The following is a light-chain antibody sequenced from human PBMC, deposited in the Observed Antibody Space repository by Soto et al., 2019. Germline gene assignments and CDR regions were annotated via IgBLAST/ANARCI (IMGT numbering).Light chain of an antibody. Sequence: DSQITQAPTTQSASVVDRDTDTCRGSQSISSWLAWYQQKPGKAPQLLIYKASSLESGVPSRFSGSGYGTEFTLTITSLQPDDFATYYCQQYNSYSPWTFGQGTKVDIK. CDR3: QQYNSYSPWT. CDR1: QSISSW. CDR2: KAS. J-gene: IGKJ1*01. V-gene: IGKV1-5*03.